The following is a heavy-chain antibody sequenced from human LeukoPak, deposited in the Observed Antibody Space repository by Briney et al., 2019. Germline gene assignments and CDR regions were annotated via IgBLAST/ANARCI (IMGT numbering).Heavy chain of an antibody. Sequence: GGSLRFSCAASGFTFSSYAMSWVRQAPGKGLEWVSAISGSGGSTYYADSVKGRFTISRDNSKNTLYLQMNSLRAEDTAVYYCAKARSAVRGVIGYFDYWGQGTLVTVSS. D-gene: IGHD3-10*01. CDR3: AKARSAVRGVIGYFDY. V-gene: IGHV3-23*01. CDR1: GFTFSSYA. CDR2: ISGSGGST. J-gene: IGHJ4*02.